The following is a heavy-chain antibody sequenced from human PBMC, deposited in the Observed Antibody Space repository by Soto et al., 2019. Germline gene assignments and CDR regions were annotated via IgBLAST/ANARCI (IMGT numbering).Heavy chain of an antibody. V-gene: IGHV1-18*01. CDR3: AKNGKPPYYYSGMDV. Sequence: QGQLVQSGPEVKKPGASVKVSCKTSGYTFSRYCISWVRQAPGQGLEWMGWISGYNGDTNYAQKVQGRVTMTIDTSTYTAYMELRSLTSDDTAIYYCAKNGKPPYYYSGMDVWGQGTTVTVSS. CDR1: GYTFSRYC. J-gene: IGHJ6*02. CDR2: ISGYNGDT. D-gene: IGHD1-26*01.